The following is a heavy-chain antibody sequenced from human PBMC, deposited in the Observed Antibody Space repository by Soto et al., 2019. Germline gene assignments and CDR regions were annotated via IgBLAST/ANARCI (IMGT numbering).Heavy chain of an antibody. D-gene: IGHD3-3*01. CDR2: INSDGSST. CDR3: ARDLYDFWSGYYTQIDY. Sequence: HPGGSLRLSCAASGFTFSSYWMHWVRQAPGKGLVWVSRINSDGSSTSYADSVKGRFTISRDNAKNTLYLQMNSLRAEDTAVYYCARDLYDFWSGYYTQIDYWGQGTLVTVSS. V-gene: IGHV3-74*01. CDR1: GFTFSSYW. J-gene: IGHJ4*02.